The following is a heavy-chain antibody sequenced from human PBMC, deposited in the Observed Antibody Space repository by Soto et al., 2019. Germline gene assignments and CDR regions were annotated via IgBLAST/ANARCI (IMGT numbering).Heavy chain of an antibody. V-gene: IGHV1-69*06. CDR1: GGTFSSNV. Sequence: QVQLVQSGAEVKKPGSSVKISCKTSGGTFSSNVITWVRQAPGQGLEWMGGIIPIFGTPNYAQIFQGRVTITADTATSTAYMELSSLTSEDTAVYYCARVDVTGRLNYYYYGMDVWGQGTTVTVCS. D-gene: IGHD2-21*02. J-gene: IGHJ6*02. CDR2: IIPIFGTP. CDR3: ARVDVTGRLNYYYYGMDV.